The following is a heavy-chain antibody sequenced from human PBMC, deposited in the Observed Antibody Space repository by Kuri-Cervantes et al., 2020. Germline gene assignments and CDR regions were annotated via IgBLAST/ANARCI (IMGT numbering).Heavy chain of an antibody. CDR2: IRSKAYGGTT. CDR1: GFTFGDYA. J-gene: IGHJ4*02. CDR3: TRGGYYAIGGYFDY. D-gene: IGHD2-2*01. Sequence: GESLKISCTASGFTFGDYAMSWFRQAPGKGLEWVGFIRSKAYGGTTEYAASVKGRFTISRDDSKSIAYLQMNSLKTEDTAVYYCTRGGYYAIGGYFDYWGQGTLVTVSS. V-gene: IGHV3-49*03.